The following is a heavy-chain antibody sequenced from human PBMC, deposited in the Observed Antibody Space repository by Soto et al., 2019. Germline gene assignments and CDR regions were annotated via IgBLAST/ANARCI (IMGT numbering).Heavy chain of an antibody. CDR1: GGTFSSLS. J-gene: IGHJ6*02. Sequence: QVQLAQSGAEVKSPGSSVRVSCKASGGTFSSLSLSWVRQAPGPGLAWMGGIIPIFETTNYAQKFQGRVTISADKSTKTAYVELSSPIAEDTAVYYCARQPRLWFGNSNALYYYYGTDVWGQGTTVTVTS. CDR2: IIPIFETT. V-gene: IGHV1-69*06. D-gene: IGHD3-10*01. CDR3: ARQPRLWFGNSNALYYYYGTDV.